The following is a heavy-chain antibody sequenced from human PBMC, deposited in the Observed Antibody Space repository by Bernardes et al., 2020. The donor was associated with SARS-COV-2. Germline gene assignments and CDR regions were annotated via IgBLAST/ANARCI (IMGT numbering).Heavy chain of an antibody. D-gene: IGHD1-26*01. V-gene: IGHV3-9*01. CDR3: AKDPATVRGKAHRLLYYGMDV. Sequence: GGSLRLSCAASGFTFDDYAMHWVRQAPGKGLAWVSGISWNSGSLGYADSVKGRFTISRDNAKNSLYLQMNSLRAEDTAVYYCAKDPATVRGKAHRLLYYGMDVWGQGTTVTVAA. CDR1: GFTFDDYA. J-gene: IGHJ6*01. CDR2: ISWNSGSL.